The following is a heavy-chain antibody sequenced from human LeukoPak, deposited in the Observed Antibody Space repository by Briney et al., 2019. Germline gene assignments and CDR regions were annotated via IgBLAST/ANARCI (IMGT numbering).Heavy chain of an antibody. J-gene: IGHJ4*02. CDR2: IGEDGSEK. D-gene: IGHD3-10*01. CDR1: GFTFTSYW. CDR3: ARGPFYYSSGTYQYFDY. Sequence: GGSPSLSCAVSGFTFTSYWMSWGRQAPGKGLEWVANIGEDGSEKSYLDSVEGRFTISRDNAKNSLYLQMNSLRAEGTAVYYCARGPFYYSSGTYQYFDYWGQGTLVTVSS. V-gene: IGHV3-7*01.